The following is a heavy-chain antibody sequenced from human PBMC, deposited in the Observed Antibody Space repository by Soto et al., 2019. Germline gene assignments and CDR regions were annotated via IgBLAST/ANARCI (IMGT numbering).Heavy chain of an antibody. CDR3: ASNYLYYYGSGNTNYYGMDV. CDR2: ISAYNGNT. V-gene: IGHV1-18*01. J-gene: IGHJ6*02. Sequence: ASVKVSCKASGYTFTTYGISWVRQAPGQGLEWMGWISAYNGNTNYAQKLQGRVTMTTDTSTSTAYMELRSLRSDDTAVYYCASNYLYYYGSGNTNYYGMDVWGQGTTVTVSS. D-gene: IGHD3-10*01. CDR1: GYTFTTYG.